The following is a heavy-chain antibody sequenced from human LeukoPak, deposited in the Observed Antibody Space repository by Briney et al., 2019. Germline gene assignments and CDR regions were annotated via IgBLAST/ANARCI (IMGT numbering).Heavy chain of an antibody. D-gene: IGHD6-6*01. V-gene: IGHV4/OR15-8*01. CDR2: VYYTGST. CDR3: ARHFAYSSSSYFDY. CDR1: GDSITSSNW. J-gene: IGHJ4*02. Sequence: SETLSLTCDVSGDSITSSNWWSWVRQPPGKGLEWIGYVYYTGSTNYNPSLKSRVTMFEDKSKNQFSLRLYSVTVADTAVYYCARHFAYSSSSYFDYWGQGSLVTVSS.